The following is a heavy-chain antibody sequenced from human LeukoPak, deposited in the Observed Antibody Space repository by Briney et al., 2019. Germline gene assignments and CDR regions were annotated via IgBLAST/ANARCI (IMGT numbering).Heavy chain of an antibody. J-gene: IGHJ6*03. Sequence: ASVKVSCKASGYTFTSYAMNWVRQAPGQGPEWMGWINTNTGNTTYAQSFTGRFIFSLDTSVSTAYLQISSLKAEDTAVYYCARDQRIYDFWSGYYMRYYYYMDVWGKGTTVTVS. CDR3: ARDQRIYDFWSGYYMRYYYYMDV. D-gene: IGHD3-3*01. CDR2: INTNTGNT. V-gene: IGHV7-4-1*02. CDR1: GYTFTSYA.